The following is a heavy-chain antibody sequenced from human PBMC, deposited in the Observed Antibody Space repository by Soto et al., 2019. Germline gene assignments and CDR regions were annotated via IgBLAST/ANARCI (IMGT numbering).Heavy chain of an antibody. CDR1: GGSISSGGYS. D-gene: IGHD6-19*01. Sequence: QLQLQESGSGLVKPSQTLSLTCAVSGGSISSGGYSWSWIRQPPGKGLEWIGYIYHGSTYYNPSPKRRVTISVDRSNTQFSLKLTSETAADTAVYHCASAGGLGAVAVDYGGQGTLVTVSS. CDR2: IYHGST. V-gene: IGHV4-30-2*01. CDR3: ASAGGLGAVAVDY. J-gene: IGHJ4*02.